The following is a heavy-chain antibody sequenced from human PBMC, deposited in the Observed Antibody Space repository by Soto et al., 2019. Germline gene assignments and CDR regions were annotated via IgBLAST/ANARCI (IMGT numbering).Heavy chain of an antibody. Sequence: EVQLVESGGGSVQPGRSLRLSCAASGFTFDDYAMHWVRQAPGKGLEWVSGISWNSGSIGYADSVKGRFTISRDNAKNSLYLQMNSLRAEDTALYYCAKDRSSSSTEDAFDYWGQGTLVTVSS. CDR1: GFTFDDYA. D-gene: IGHD6-6*01. J-gene: IGHJ4*02. V-gene: IGHV3-9*01. CDR3: AKDRSSSSTEDAFDY. CDR2: ISWNSGSI.